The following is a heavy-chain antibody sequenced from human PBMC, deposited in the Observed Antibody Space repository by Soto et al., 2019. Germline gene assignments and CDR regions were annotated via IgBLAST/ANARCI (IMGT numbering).Heavy chain of an antibody. D-gene: IGHD3-16*01. CDR1: GYTFTNYD. CDR2: TNPDSGNT. V-gene: IGHV1-8*01. CDR3: ARGRFRRTWFDP. J-gene: IGHJ5*02. Sequence: QVQLVQSGAEVKKPGASVKVSCKASGYTFTNYDIHWVRQATGQGLEWMGWTNPDSGNTGQSKPFQGRVTMTRDTSISTAYMEMSSLRSEDTAVYYCARGRFRRTWFDPWGQGTLVTVSS.